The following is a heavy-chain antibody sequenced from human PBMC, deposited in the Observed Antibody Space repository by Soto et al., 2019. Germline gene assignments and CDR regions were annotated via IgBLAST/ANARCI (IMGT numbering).Heavy chain of an antibody. V-gene: IGHV4-34*01. D-gene: IGHD3-16*01. J-gene: IGHJ4*02. Sequence: SETLSLTCAVSGGSFRGYFWSWIRQSPDKGLEWIGEINDSGSTYYNPSFKSRLTISVDTSKSQISLRLTSLTAADSAVYCCQGGDFWGQGTRVTVSS. CDR3: QGGDF. CDR2: INDSGST. CDR1: GGSFRGYF.